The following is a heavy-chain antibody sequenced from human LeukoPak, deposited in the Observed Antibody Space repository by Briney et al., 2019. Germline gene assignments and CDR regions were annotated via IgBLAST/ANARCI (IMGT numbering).Heavy chain of an antibody. D-gene: IGHD1-26*01. Sequence: PSETLSLTCTVSGGSVSSGSDYWSWIRQPPGKGLEWIGYIYYSGSTNYNPSLKSRVTISVDTSKNQFSLKLSSVTAADTAVYYCARDGIVGATYGTWGQGTLVTVSS. CDR3: ARDGIVGATYGT. J-gene: IGHJ5*02. CDR2: IYYSGST. CDR1: GGSVSSGSDY. V-gene: IGHV4-61*01.